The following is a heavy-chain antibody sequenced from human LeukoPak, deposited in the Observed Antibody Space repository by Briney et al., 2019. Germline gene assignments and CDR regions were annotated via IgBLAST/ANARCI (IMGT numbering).Heavy chain of an antibody. CDR3: ARRGQGRPWLRLFDY. D-gene: IGHD5-12*01. Sequence: SETPSLTCAVYGGSFSGYYWSWIRQPPGKGLEWIGEINHSGSTNYNPSLKSRVTISVDTSKNQFSLKLSSVTAADTAVYYCARRGQGRPWLRLFDYWGQGTLVTVSS. CDR2: INHSGST. CDR1: GGSFSGYY. J-gene: IGHJ4*02. V-gene: IGHV4-34*01.